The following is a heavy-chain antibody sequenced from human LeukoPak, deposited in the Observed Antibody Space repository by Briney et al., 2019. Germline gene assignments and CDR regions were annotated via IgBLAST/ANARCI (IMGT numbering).Heavy chain of an antibody. D-gene: IGHD6-13*01. Sequence: PGGSLRLSCAASGFTFSSYAMSWVRQAPGKGLEWVSAISGNGGYTYYADSVKGRFTISRDNAKNSLYLQMNSLRAEDTAVYYCASWGRAAAGTPYWGQGTLVTVSS. J-gene: IGHJ4*02. V-gene: IGHV3-23*01. CDR2: ISGNGGYT. CDR3: ASWGRAAAGTPY. CDR1: GFTFSSYA.